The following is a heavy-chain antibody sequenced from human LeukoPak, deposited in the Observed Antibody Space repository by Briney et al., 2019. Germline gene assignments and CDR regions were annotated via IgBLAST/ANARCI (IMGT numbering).Heavy chain of an antibody. V-gene: IGHV3-23*01. CDR1: GFTFSSYA. Sequence: GGSLRLSCAASGFTFSSYAMSWVRQAPGKGLEWVSAISGSGGSTYYADSVKGRFTISRDNSKNTLYLQMNSLRAEDTAVYYCASGAIWFGELFPSYYYGMDVWGQGTTVTVSS. CDR2: ISGSGGST. J-gene: IGHJ6*02. CDR3: ASGAIWFGELFPSYYYGMDV. D-gene: IGHD3-10*01.